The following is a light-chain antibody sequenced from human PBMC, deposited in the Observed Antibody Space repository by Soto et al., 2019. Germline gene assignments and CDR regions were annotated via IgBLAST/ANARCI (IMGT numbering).Light chain of an antibody. Sequence: QSVLTQPASVSGSPGQSIIISCTGTSSDVGGYNYVSWYQHHPGKAPRLMIYASSNRPSGVSHRFSGSRSGNTASLTISGLQAEDEADYYCSSYTSGTTLYVFGTGTKLTVL. V-gene: IGLV2-14*01. CDR2: ASS. CDR1: SSDVGGYNY. CDR3: SSYTSGTTLYV. J-gene: IGLJ1*01.